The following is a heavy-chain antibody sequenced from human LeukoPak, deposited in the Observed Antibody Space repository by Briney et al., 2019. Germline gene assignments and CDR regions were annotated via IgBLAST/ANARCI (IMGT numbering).Heavy chain of an antibody. Sequence: TGGSLRLSCAASGFTFSSYGMSWVRQAPGKGLEWVSAISGSGGSTYYADSVKGRFTISRDNSKNTLYLQMNSLRAEDTAVYYCAKDGSALLWFGELSFFDYWGQGTLVTVSS. V-gene: IGHV3-23*01. CDR1: GFTFSSYG. D-gene: IGHD3-10*01. J-gene: IGHJ4*02. CDR2: ISGSGGST. CDR3: AKDGSALLWFGELSFFDY.